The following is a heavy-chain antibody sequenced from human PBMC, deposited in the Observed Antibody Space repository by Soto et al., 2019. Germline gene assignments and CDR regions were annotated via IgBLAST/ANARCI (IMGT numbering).Heavy chain of an antibody. D-gene: IGHD2-15*01. CDR3: APHVHCSGGSCHYDAFDI. CDR1: GFVFGNYM. CDR2: IRDGGEST. Sequence: EVQLLESGGGLVQPGESLRLSCALSGFVFGNYMMTWVRQAPGKGLEWVSTIRDGGESTYYADSVKGRFTISRDNSKNTLYLQMDSLGVEDTAVYYCAPHVHCSGGSCHYDAFDIRGQVTMVTVSS. V-gene: IGHV3-23*01. J-gene: IGHJ3*02.